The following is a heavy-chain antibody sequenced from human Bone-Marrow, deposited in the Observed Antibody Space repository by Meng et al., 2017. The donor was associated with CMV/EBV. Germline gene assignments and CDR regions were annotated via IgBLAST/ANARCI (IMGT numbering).Heavy chain of an antibody. D-gene: IGHD1-1*01. CDR3: AKGPGTTTWIIDY. Sequence: ASGFTFSSDGMARVRHAAGKGVEWVAVISYDGSSKYHADSVKGRFTISRDNSKNTLYLQMNSLSGEDTAVYYCAKGPGTTTWIIDYWGQGTLVTVSS. V-gene: IGHV3-30*18. CDR1: GFTFSSDG. CDR2: ISYDGSSK. J-gene: IGHJ4*02.